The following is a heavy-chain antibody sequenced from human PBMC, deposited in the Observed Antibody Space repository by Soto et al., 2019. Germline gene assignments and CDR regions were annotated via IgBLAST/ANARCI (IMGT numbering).Heavy chain of an antibody. J-gene: IGHJ4*02. CDR1: GDSMNNFS. V-gene: IGHV4-59*01. D-gene: IGHD6-13*01. Sequence: PSETLSLTCTVSGDSMNNFSCSWIRQPPEKTLEWMGNILYTVSTTYNTSLESRITMSVDTSKNQFYLRLRSVSAADTAVYFCAKYRRTAAEGYTLDYWGRGTLVTVSS. CDR3: AKYRRTAAEGYTLDY. CDR2: ILYTVST.